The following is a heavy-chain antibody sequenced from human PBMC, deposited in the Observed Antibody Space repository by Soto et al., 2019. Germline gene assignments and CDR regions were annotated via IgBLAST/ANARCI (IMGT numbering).Heavy chain of an antibody. CDR2: ISAYNGNT. Sequence: QVQLVQSGAEVKKPGASVKVSCKASGYTFTSYGISWVRQAPGQGLEWMGWISAYNGNTNYAQKLQGRATMTTDTSTSTAYMELRSLRSDDTAVYYCARERRDYIWGSYRYTGFDYWGQGTLVTVSS. CDR1: GYTFTSYG. V-gene: IGHV1-18*01. CDR3: ARERRDYIWGSYRYTGFDY. D-gene: IGHD3-16*02. J-gene: IGHJ4*02.